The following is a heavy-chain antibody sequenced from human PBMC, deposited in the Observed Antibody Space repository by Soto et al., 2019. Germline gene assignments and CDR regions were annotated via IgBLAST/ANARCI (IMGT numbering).Heavy chain of an antibody. J-gene: IGHJ6*02. Sequence: QVQLVESGGGVVQPGGSLRLSCTTSGFTFNTYGMYWVRQAPGTGLEWVAIIWYDGSNKYYGDSVKGRFTISRDNSKNTLYRQMNSLRAEDPALYYCARGDCTGAYCYSWPFNYVVDVWGPGTTVTVAS. D-gene: IGHD2-15*01. V-gene: IGHV3-33*08. CDR3: ARGDCTGAYCYSWPFNYVVDV. CDR1: GFTFNTYG. CDR2: IWYDGSNK.